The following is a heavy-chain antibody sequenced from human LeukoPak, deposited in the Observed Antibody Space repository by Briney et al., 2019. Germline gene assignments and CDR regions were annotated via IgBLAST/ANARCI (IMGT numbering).Heavy chain of an antibody. D-gene: IGHD3-10*01. CDR3: ARVSYYYGSGTLSTYYFDY. Sequence: SETLSLTCTVSGGSISSYYWSWIRQPPGKGLEWIVYIYYSGSTNYNPSLKSRVTISVDTSKNQFSLKLSSVTAADTAVYYCARVSYYYGSGTLSTYYFDYWGQGTLVTVSS. CDR2: IYYSGST. J-gene: IGHJ4*02. CDR1: GGSISSYY. V-gene: IGHV4-59*01.